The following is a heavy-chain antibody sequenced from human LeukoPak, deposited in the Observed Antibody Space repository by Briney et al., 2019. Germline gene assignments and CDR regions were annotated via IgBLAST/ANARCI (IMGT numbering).Heavy chain of an antibody. J-gene: IGHJ3*02. D-gene: IGHD3-22*01. V-gene: IGHV4-59*01. CDR3: ARGGVESGYHSNDGFDI. CDR2: IYYSGST. Sequence: SETLSLTCTLSGGSMSGYYWSWIRQPPGKGLEWFGCIYYSGSTKYNPSLKSRVTMSVDTSRNQFSLKLSSVTAADTAVYYCARGGVESGYHSNDGFDIWGQGTMVTVSS. CDR1: GGSMSGYY.